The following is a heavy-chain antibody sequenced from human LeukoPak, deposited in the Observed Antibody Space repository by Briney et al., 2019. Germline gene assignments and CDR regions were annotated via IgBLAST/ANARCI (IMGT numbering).Heavy chain of an antibody. J-gene: IGHJ5*02. Sequence: GGSLRLSCAASGFTFSSYAMSWVRQAPGKGLEWVSAISGSGGSTYYADSVKGRFTISRDNSKNTLYLQMNSPGAEDTAVYYCAKVVSRFGELLSPGWFDPWGQGTLVTVSS. CDR1: GFTFSSYA. CDR3: AKVVSRFGELLSPGWFDP. V-gene: IGHV3-23*01. CDR2: ISGSGGST. D-gene: IGHD3-10*01.